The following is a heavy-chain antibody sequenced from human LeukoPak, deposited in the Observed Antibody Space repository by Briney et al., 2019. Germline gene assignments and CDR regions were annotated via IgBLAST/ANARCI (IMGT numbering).Heavy chain of an antibody. D-gene: IGHD6-19*01. J-gene: IGHJ6*03. CDR2: IYYSGNT. CDR3: ARSIVVAGLRYYYHMDV. Sequence: SETLSLTCTVSGGSISSSSYYWGWIRQPPGKGLEWIGSIYYSGNTYYNLSLKSRVTISVDTSKNQLSLKVSSVTAADTAVYFCARSIVVAGLRYYYHMDVWGKGTTVTIS. CDR1: GGSISSSSYY. V-gene: IGHV4-39*01.